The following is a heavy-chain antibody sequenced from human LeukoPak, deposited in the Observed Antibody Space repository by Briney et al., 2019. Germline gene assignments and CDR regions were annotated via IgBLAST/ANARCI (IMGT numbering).Heavy chain of an antibody. Sequence: GGSLRLSCAASGFTFSSYSMNWVRQAPGKGLEWVSSISSSSSYIYYADSVKGRFTISRDNAKNSLYLQMNSLRAEDTAVYYCARLYRIQLWPIGPNYYYYMDVWGKGTTVTVSS. CDR1: GFTFSSYS. CDR3: ARLYRIQLWPIGPNYYYYMDV. CDR2: ISSSSSYI. J-gene: IGHJ6*03. V-gene: IGHV3-21*01. D-gene: IGHD5-18*01.